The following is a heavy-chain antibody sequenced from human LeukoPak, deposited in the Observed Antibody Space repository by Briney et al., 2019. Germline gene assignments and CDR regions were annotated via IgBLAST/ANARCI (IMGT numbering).Heavy chain of an antibody. Sequence: PGTSLRLSCAASGFTSATYAMSSVRQAPGKGVEWVSGISGTGGSTYYAASVKDRFTISRDNSKNTLYLQLNSLRADDTAVYYCAKDRGDGGNRNGFFDFWGQGTLVTVSS. CDR3: AKDRGDGGNRNGFFDF. CDR2: ISGTGGST. V-gene: IGHV3-23*01. J-gene: IGHJ4*02. D-gene: IGHD4-23*01. CDR1: GFTSATYA.